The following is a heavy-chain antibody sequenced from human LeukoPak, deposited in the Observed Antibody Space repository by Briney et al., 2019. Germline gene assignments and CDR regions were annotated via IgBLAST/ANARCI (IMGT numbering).Heavy chain of an antibody. D-gene: IGHD4-11*01. V-gene: IGHV3-48*03. CDR3: ARDGGTVTTGNWFDP. Sequence: GGSLRLSCAASGFTLSSYEMNWVRQAPGKGLEWVSYISNSAGTIYYADSVKGRFTISRDNAKNSLYLQMNSLRAEDTAVYYCARDGGTVTTGNWFDPWGQGTLVTVSS. CDR2: ISNSAGTI. CDR1: GFTLSSYE. J-gene: IGHJ5*02.